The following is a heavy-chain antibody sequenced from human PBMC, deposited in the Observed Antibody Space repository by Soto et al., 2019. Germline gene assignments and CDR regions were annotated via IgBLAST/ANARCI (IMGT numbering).Heavy chain of an antibody. CDR3: TRHAAGQVEHSLYYYFLDV. CDR1: GFPLSDSA. V-gene: IGHV3-73*01. D-gene: IGHD2-15*01. J-gene: IGHJ6*03. Sequence: EVQLVESGGGLVQPGGSLKLACLASGFPLSDSAIHWVRKSSGKGLEWVGRIRSKTNNYATTYGAPVRGRFTLSRDDSKNTAYLQMNNLESEDAAVYYCTRHAAGQVEHSLYYYFLDVWGKGTTDSV. CDR2: IRSKTNNYAT.